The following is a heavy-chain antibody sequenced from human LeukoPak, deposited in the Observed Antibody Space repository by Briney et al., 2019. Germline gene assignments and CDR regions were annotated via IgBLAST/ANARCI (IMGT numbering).Heavy chain of an antibody. CDR2: IYYSGST. CDR3: ARRTYDFWSGSTTFHYYMDV. D-gene: IGHD3-3*01. J-gene: IGHJ6*03. Sequence: SETLSLTCTVSGGSISSSSYYWGWIRQPPGKGLEWIGSIYYSGSTYYNPSLKSRVTISVDTSKNQFSLKLSSVTAADTAVYYCARRTYDFWSGSTTFHYYMDVWGKGTTVTVSS. V-gene: IGHV4-39*01. CDR1: GGSISSSSYY.